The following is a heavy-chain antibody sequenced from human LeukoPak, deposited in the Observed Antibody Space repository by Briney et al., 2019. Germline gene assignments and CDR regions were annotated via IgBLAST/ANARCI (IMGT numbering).Heavy chain of an antibody. Sequence: ALVTVSCTASGYTFTGYYMHWVRQAPGQGLEWMGRINPNSGGTNYAQKFQGRVTMTRDTSISTAYMELSRPRSDDTAVYYCARDGRYYYDSSGNNWGQGTLVTVSS. V-gene: IGHV1-2*06. CDR3: ARDGRYYYDSSGNN. CDR2: INPNSGGT. J-gene: IGHJ4*02. D-gene: IGHD3-22*01. CDR1: GYTFTGYY.